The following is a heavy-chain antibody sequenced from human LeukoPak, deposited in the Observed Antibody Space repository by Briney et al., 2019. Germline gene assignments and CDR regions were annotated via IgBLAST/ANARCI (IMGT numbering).Heavy chain of an antibody. D-gene: IGHD6-13*01. V-gene: IGHV1-46*01. CDR3: ALIAPPHN. J-gene: IGHJ4*02. Sequence: ASVKASCKASGITFTSYYIHWVRRAPGRGLEWMGKINPSGTITTYAPKYQGRVTVTKDTSTNTVYMELSSLRSDDTAVYYCALIAPPHNWGQGTLVTVSS. CDR1: GITFTSYY. CDR2: INPSGTIT.